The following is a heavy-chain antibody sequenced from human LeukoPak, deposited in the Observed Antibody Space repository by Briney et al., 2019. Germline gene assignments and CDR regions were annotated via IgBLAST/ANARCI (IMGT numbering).Heavy chain of an antibody. Sequence: GGSLRLSCAASGFTFSSYAMSWVRQAPGKGLEWVSYISSSSSTIYYADSVKGRFTISRDNAKNSLYLQMNSLRAEDTAVYYCARDSLTYYDSSGSPSYWGQGTLVTVSS. CDR2: ISSSSSTI. CDR3: ARDSLTYYDSSGSPSY. D-gene: IGHD3-22*01. J-gene: IGHJ4*02. CDR1: GFTFSSYA. V-gene: IGHV3-48*01.